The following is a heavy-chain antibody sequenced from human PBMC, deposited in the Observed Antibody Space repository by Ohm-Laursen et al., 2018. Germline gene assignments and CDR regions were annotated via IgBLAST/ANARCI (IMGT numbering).Heavy chain of an antibody. Sequence: SLRLSCSASGFTFSSYWMSWVRQAPGKGLEWVANIKQDGSEKYYVDSVKGRFTISRDNAKNSLYLQMNSLRAEDTAVYYCARMIGYGDYAIDYWGQGTLVTVS. CDR3: ARMIGYGDYAIDY. CDR1: GFTFSSYW. V-gene: IGHV3-7*01. CDR2: IKQDGSEK. D-gene: IGHD4-17*01. J-gene: IGHJ4*02.